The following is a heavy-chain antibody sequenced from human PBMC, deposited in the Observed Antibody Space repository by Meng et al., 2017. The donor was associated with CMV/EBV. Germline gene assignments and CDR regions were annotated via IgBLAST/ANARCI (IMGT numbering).Heavy chain of an antibody. CDR3: AREDRPLVHCSSTSCRTNYYYYGMDV. CDR2: IKQDGSEK. Sequence: GESLKISCAASGFTFSSYWMSWVRQAPGMGLEWVANIKQDGSEKYYVDSVKGRFTISRDNAKNSLYLQMNSLRAEDTAVYYCAREDRPLVHCSSTSCRTNYYYYGMDVWGQGTTVTVSS. V-gene: IGHV3-7*01. D-gene: IGHD2-2*01. CDR1: GFTFSSYW. J-gene: IGHJ6*02.